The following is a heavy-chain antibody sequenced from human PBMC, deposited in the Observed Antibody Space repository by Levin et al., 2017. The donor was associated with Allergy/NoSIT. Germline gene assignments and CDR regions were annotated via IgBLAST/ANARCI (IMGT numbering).Heavy chain of an antibody. D-gene: IGHD5-18*01. CDR1: GFTFSSYS. CDR2: ISSSSSTI. Sequence: GGSLRLSCAASGFTFSSYSMNWVRQAPGKGLEWVSYISSSSSTIYYADSVKGRFTISRDNAKNSLYLQMNSLRAEDTAVYYCARVVHNGYSYGLDYWGQGTLVTVSS. J-gene: IGHJ4*02. V-gene: IGHV3-48*01. CDR3: ARVVHNGYSYGLDY.